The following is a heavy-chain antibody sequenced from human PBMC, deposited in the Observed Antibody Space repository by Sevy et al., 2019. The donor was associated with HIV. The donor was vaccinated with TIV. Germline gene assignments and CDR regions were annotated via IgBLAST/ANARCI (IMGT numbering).Heavy chain of an antibody. V-gene: IGHV3-48*01. Sequence: GGSLRLSCAASGFTFSTYSMNWVRQAPGKGLEWLSYISRSSRTIYYADSVEGRFTISRDNGKNSLYLQLNSLGAGDKAVVYWGGGYSGGWAQGAGTDYWGQGTLVTVSS. CDR2: ISRSSRTI. J-gene: IGHJ4*02. D-gene: IGHD6-19*01. CDR3: GGGYSGGWAQGAGTDY. CDR1: GFTFSTYS.